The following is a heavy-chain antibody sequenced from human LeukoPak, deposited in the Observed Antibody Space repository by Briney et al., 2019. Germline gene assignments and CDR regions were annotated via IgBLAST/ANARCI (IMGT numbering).Heavy chain of an antibody. CDR2: IYYSGST. D-gene: IGHD3-10*01. V-gene: IGHV4-31*03. Sequence: SETLSLTCTVSGGSISSGGYYWSWIRQHPGKGLEWIGYIYYSGSTYYNPSLKSRVTISVGTSKSQFSLKLSSVTAADTAVYYCARDSITMVRGVIHNWFDPWGQGTLVTVSS. J-gene: IGHJ5*02. CDR3: ARDSITMVRGVIHNWFDP. CDR1: GGSISSGGYY.